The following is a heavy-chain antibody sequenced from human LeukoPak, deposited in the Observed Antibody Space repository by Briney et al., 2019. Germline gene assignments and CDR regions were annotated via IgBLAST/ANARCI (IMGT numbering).Heavy chain of an antibody. J-gene: IGHJ3*02. V-gene: IGHV1-24*01. D-gene: IGHD6-6*01. CDR3: ATPFEYSSVESGAFDI. CDR2: FDPEDGET. Sequence: ASVKVSCKVSGYTLTELSMHWVRQAPGKGLEWMGGFDPEDGETIYAQKFQGRVTMTEDTSTDTAYMELSSLRSEDTAVYYCATPFEYSSVESGAFDIWGQGTMVTVSS. CDR1: GYTLTELS.